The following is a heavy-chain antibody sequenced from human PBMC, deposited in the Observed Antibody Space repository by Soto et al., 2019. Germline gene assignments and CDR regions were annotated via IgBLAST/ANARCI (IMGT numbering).Heavy chain of an antibody. D-gene: IGHD1-1*01. CDR1: GGSISSSNW. CDR2: IYHSGST. V-gene: IGHV4-4*02. CDR3: ARVAGLEPGTMGWFDP. Sequence: QVQLQESGPGLVKPSGTLSLTCAVSGGSISSSNWWSWVRQPPGKGLEWIGEIYHSGSTNYNPSLKRRVTISVDKSKNQFSLKLSSVTAADTAVYYCARVAGLEPGTMGWFDPWGQGTLVTVSS. J-gene: IGHJ5*02.